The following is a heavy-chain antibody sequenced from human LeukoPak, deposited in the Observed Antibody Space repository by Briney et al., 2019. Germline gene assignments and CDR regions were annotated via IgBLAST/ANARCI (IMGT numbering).Heavy chain of an antibody. J-gene: IGHJ2*01. CDR3: ARDPGLGSSPRSWYFDL. CDR2: IYYSGST. V-gene: IGHV4-59*01. CDR1: GGSMSPYH. Sequence: SETLSLTCTVSGGSMSPYHWGWIRQPPGKGLEWTGYIYYSGSTNYNPSLKSRVTISVDTSKNQFSLKLSSVTAADTAVYYCARDPGLGSSPRSWYFDLWGRGTLVTVSS. D-gene: IGHD6-6*01.